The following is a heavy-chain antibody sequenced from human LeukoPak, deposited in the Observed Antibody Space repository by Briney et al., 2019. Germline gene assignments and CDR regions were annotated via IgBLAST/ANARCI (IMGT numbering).Heavy chain of an antibody. V-gene: IGHV4-39*07. CDR2: LYCSGST. CDR1: GGSISSSSYY. D-gene: IGHD3-16*01. CDR3: TRGAGWLIDY. J-gene: IGHJ4*02. Sequence: PSETLSLTCTVSGGSISSSSYYWGWIRQPPGKGLEWIGSLYCSGSTYYNPSLKSRVTISADTSKNHFSLKLNSVTTADTAVYYCTRGAGWLIDYWDQGILVTVSS.